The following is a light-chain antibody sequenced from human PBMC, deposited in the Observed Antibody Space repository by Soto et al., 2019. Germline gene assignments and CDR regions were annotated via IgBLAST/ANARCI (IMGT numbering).Light chain of an antibody. CDR1: SSDVGDYNY. V-gene: IGLV2-8*01. Sequence: QSALTQPPSASGSPGQSVAISCTGTSSDVGDYNYVSWYQQHPGKAPKLMIYEVSKRPSGVPDRFSGSKSGNTASLTVSGLQAEDEAEYYCSSLVGTTHQGVFGGGTKLTVL. CDR3: SSLVGTTHQGV. CDR2: EVS. J-gene: IGLJ2*01.